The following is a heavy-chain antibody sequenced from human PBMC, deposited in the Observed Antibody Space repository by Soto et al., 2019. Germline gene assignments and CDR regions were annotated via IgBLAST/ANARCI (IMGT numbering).Heavy chain of an antibody. Sequence: EVRLVESGGDLVQPGGSLRLSCATSGFNFSTYWLHWVRQVPGKGVVWVSRINSDGTITDYADSVKGRFTISRDNAKKTLYLDMNSPRADDTAVYYCTRDGGGRYYGGFDNWGQGTLVTVSS. CDR2: INSDGTIT. D-gene: IGHD1-26*01. V-gene: IGHV3-74*01. J-gene: IGHJ4*02. CDR1: GFNFSTYW. CDR3: TRDGGGRYYGGFDN.